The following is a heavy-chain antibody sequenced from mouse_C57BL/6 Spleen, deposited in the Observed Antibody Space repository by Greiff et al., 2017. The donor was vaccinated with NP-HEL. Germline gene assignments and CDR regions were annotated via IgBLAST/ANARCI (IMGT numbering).Heavy chain of an antibody. CDR2: IDPENGDT. D-gene: IGHD2-4*01. J-gene: IGHJ4*01. CDR1: GFNIKDDY. Sequence: EVQLQQSGAELVRPGASVKLSCTASGFNIKDDYMHWVKQRPEQGLEWIGWIDPENGDTEYASKFQGKATITADTSSNTAYLQLSSLTSEDTAVYYCTTGTGNDYDGGVMDYWGQGTSVTVSS. CDR3: TTGTGNDYDGGVMDY. V-gene: IGHV14-4*01.